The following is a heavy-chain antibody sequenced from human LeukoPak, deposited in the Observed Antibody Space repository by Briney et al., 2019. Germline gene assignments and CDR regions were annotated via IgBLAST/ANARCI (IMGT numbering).Heavy chain of an antibody. CDR3: ARTPGLVVVAAFTFDP. V-gene: IGHV1-2*02. Sequence: GASVKVACKASGYSFIDFYIHFVRQAPGQGLEWMGWINPNSGGTNYAQKFQGRVTMTRDTSISTAYMELSRLRSDDTAVYYCARTPGLVVVAAFTFDPWGQGTLVTVSS. CDR2: INPNSGGT. CDR1: GYSFIDFY. J-gene: IGHJ5*02. D-gene: IGHD2-15*01.